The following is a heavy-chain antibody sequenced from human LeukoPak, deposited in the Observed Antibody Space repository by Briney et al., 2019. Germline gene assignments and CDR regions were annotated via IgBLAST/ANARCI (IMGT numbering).Heavy chain of an antibody. D-gene: IGHD1-26*01. CDR2: INPNSGGT. Sequence: ASVKVSRKASGYTFTGYYMHWVRQAPGQGLEWMGRINPNSGGTNYAQKFQGRVTMTRDTSISTAYMELSRLRSDDTAVYYCAREGKNSGRQYNWFDPWGQGTLVTVSS. V-gene: IGHV1-2*06. J-gene: IGHJ5*02. CDR3: AREGKNSGRQYNWFDP. CDR1: GYTFTGYY.